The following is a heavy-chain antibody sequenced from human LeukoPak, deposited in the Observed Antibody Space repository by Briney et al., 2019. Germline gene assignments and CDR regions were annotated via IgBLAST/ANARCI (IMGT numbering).Heavy chain of an antibody. J-gene: IGHJ4*02. CDR2: IYPGDSDT. Sequence: GGALEISCQGSGSSFTSYWIGWVRQLPGKGLEWMGIIYPGDSDTRYSPSFQGQVTISADKSISTAYLQWSSLKASDTAMYYCARRPWGDTAMFDYWGQGTLVTVSS. CDR3: ARRPWGDTAMFDY. V-gene: IGHV5-51*01. D-gene: IGHD5-18*01. CDR1: GSSFTSYW.